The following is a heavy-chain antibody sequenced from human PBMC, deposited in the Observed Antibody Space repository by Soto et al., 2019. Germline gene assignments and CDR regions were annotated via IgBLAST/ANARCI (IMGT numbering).Heavy chain of an antibody. V-gene: IGHV3-53*01. CDR3: ARDRAAYYYGMDV. J-gene: IGHJ6*02. CDR1: GFTVSSNY. D-gene: IGHD3-10*01. Sequence: GGSLRLSCAASGFTVSSNYMSWVRQAPGKGLEWVSVIYSGGSTYYADSVKGRFTISRDNSKNTLYLQMNSLRAEDTAVYYCARDRAAYYYGMDVWGQGTTVTVSS. CDR2: IYSGGST.